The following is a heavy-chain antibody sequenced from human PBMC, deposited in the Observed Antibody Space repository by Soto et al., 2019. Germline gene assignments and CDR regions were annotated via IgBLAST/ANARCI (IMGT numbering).Heavy chain of an antibody. CDR1: EFCFSSCA. Sequence: GTLRLSCAVSEFCFSSCAMYWVRQAPGKGLEVVSGIRAGGDATYYADSVKGRFFVSRDNSKNTLYLQMKSLRDEDTAVYYCARETRSNEFWSGYVDPRWLDPWGQGTQVTVSS. D-gene: IGHD3-3*01. V-gene: IGHV3-23*01. CDR2: IRAGGDAT. J-gene: IGHJ5*02. CDR3: ARETRSNEFWSGYVDPRWLDP.